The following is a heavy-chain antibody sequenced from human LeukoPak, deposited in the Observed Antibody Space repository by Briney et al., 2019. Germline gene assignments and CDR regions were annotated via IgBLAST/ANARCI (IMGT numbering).Heavy chain of an antibody. D-gene: IGHD2-15*01. V-gene: IGHV4-59*12. J-gene: IGHJ4*02. Sequence: PSETLSLTCTVSGGSISSYYWSWIRQPPGKGLEWIGYIYYSGSTNYNPSLKSRVTISVDTSKNQFSLRLNSVTAADPALYYCAKVGDYGYCTGSSCFSPFDYWGQGTLVTVSS. CDR3: AKVGDYGYCTGSSCFSPFDY. CDR2: IYYSGST. CDR1: GGSISSYY.